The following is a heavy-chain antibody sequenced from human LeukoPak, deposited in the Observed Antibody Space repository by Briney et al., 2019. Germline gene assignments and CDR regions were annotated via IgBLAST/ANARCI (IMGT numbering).Heavy chain of an antibody. CDR3: ARGPHYYDKSVAFDI. CDR2: INSDGSST. Sequence: PGRSPRLSCAASGFTFSSYWMHWVRQAPGKGLVWVSRINSDGSSTSYADSVKGRFTISRDNAKNTLYLQMNSLRAEDTAVYYCARGPHYYDKSVAFDIWGQGTMVTVSS. D-gene: IGHD3-22*01. CDR1: GFTFSSYW. V-gene: IGHV3-74*01. J-gene: IGHJ3*02.